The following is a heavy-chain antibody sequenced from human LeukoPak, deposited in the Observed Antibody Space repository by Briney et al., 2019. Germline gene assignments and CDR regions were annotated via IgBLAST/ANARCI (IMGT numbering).Heavy chain of an antibody. CDR3: ARSLVRYYDSSGYYDY. CDR1: AYTFTSYY. D-gene: IGHD3-22*01. CDR2: INPSGGST. Sequence: ASVKVSCKASAYTFTSYYMHWVRQAPGQGLEWMGIINPSGGSTSYAQKFQGRVTMTRDMSTSTVYMELSSLRSEDTAVYYCARSLVRYYDSSGYYDYWGQGTLVTVSS. J-gene: IGHJ4*02. V-gene: IGHV1-46*01.